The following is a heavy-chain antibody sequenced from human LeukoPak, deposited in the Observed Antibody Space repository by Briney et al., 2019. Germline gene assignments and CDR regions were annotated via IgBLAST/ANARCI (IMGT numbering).Heavy chain of an antibody. V-gene: IGHV1-18*01. Sequence: ASVKVSCKASGYTFTSYGISWVRQAPGQGLEWMGWISAYNGNINYAQKLQGRVTMTTDTSTSTAYMELRSLRSDDTAVYYCARVTYYYDSSGYYPDYWGQGTLVTVSS. D-gene: IGHD3-22*01. CDR1: GYTFTSYG. CDR3: ARVTYYYDSSGYYPDY. J-gene: IGHJ4*02. CDR2: ISAYNGNI.